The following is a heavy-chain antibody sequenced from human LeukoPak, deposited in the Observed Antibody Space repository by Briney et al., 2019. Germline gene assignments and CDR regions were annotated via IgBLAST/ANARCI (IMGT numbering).Heavy chain of an antibody. Sequence: GGSLRLSCAASGFTFSSYWMSWVRQAPGKGLEWVANIKQDGSEKYYVDSVKGRFTISRDNAKNSLYLQMNSLRAEGTAVYYCARLYYDFWSGYEKFDYWGQGTLVTVSS. CDR1: GFTFSSYW. V-gene: IGHV3-7*01. CDR2: IKQDGSEK. J-gene: IGHJ4*02. CDR3: ARLYYDFWSGYEKFDY. D-gene: IGHD3-3*01.